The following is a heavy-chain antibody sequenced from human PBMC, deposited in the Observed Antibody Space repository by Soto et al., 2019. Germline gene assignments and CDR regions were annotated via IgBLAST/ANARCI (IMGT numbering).Heavy chain of an antibody. CDR3: AVDYGDYAFDI. CDR1: GYTFTSYA. V-gene: IGHV1-3*05. D-gene: IGHD4-17*01. J-gene: IGHJ3*02. CDR2: INAGNGNT. Sequence: QVQLVQSGAEEKKPGASVKVSGKASGYTFTSYAMHWVRQAPGQRLEWMGWINAGNGNTKYSQKFQGRVTITRDTSASTAYMELSSLRSEDTAVYYCAVDYGDYAFDIWGQGTMVTVSS.